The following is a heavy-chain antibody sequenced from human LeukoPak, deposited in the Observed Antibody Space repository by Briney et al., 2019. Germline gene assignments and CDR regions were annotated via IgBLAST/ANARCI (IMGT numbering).Heavy chain of an antibody. Sequence: APVKVSCKASGGTFSNYAFSWVRQAPGQGLEWMGGIIPIFRTTNYAEQFQGRVTITTDESTNTAYLDLSSLRSEDTAVYYCAKDDGSATMGFDSWGQGTLVSVSS. CDR1: GGTFSNYA. D-gene: IGHD1-26*01. CDR2: IIPIFRTT. CDR3: AKDDGSATMGFDS. J-gene: IGHJ5*01. V-gene: IGHV1-69*05.